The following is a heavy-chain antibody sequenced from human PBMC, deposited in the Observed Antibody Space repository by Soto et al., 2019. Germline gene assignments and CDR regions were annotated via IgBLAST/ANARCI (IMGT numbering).Heavy chain of an antibody. V-gene: IGHV1-18*04. J-gene: IGHJ3*02. CDR2: INPYNANV. CDR1: GYTCPNHG. Sequence: QVQLVQSGAEVKKPGASVKVSCKTSGYTCPNHGINWVRQATGQGLEWMGWINPYNANVNYAQKLQGRVTMTTDTSTSTAYMDLRTLTSDDTAVDYCARDRVAGIWGDAFDIWGQGTMVTVSS. D-gene: IGHD3-16*01. CDR3: ARDRVAGIWGDAFDI.